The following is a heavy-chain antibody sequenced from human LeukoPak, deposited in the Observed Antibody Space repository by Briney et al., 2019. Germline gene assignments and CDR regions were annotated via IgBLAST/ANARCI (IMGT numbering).Heavy chain of an antibody. CDR1: GDSVSSNSAA. CDR2: TYYRSKWYN. J-gene: IGHJ3*02. CDR3: ARVRRGYYDSSGPNEAFDI. V-gene: IGHV6-1*01. Sequence: SQTLSLTCAISGDSVSSNSAAWNWIRQSPSRGLEWLGRTYYRSKWYNDYAVSVKSRITINPDTSKNQFSLQLNSVTPEDTAVYYCARVRRGYYDSSGPNEAFDIWGQETRVTVSS. D-gene: IGHD3-22*01.